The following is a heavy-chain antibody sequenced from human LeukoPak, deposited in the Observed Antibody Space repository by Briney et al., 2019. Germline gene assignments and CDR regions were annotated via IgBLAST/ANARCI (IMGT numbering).Heavy chain of an antibody. Sequence: PSETLSLTCTVSGGSISSYYWSWIRQPPGKGLEWIGSIYYSGSTYYNPSLKSRVTISVDTSKNQFSLKLSSVTAADTAVYYCARRGPAGSSTSCYYFDYWGQGTLVTVSS. CDR2: IYYSGST. J-gene: IGHJ4*02. CDR1: GGSISSYY. D-gene: IGHD2-2*01. V-gene: IGHV4-59*05. CDR3: ARRGPAGSSTSCYYFDY.